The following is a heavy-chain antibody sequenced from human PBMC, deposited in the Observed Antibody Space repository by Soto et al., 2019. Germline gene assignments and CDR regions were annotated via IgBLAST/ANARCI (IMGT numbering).Heavy chain of an antibody. Sequence: GESLKISCAASGFTFSSYAMHWVRQAPGKGLEWVAVISYDGSNKYYADSVKGRFTISRDNSKNTLYLQMNSLRAEDTAVYYCAREAPKYYYDSSGYSYNWFDPWGQGTLVTVSS. CDR1: GFTFSSYA. V-gene: IGHV3-30-3*01. CDR3: AREAPKYYYDSSGYSYNWFDP. CDR2: ISYDGSNK. J-gene: IGHJ5*02. D-gene: IGHD3-22*01.